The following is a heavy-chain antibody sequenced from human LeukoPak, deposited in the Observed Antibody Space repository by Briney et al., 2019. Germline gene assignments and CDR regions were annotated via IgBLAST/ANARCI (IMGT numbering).Heavy chain of an antibody. Sequence: SETLSLTCTVSGGSISNYYWTWIRQSPGKGLEWIGYIYYSGNTNYNPSLEGRVTISVDTSKNQFSLRLSSVTAADTAVYYCARGGYSSSWSLGMDVWGQGTTVTVSS. J-gene: IGHJ6*02. D-gene: IGHD6-13*01. V-gene: IGHV4-59*08. CDR1: GGSISNYY. CDR3: ARGGYSSSWSLGMDV. CDR2: IYYSGNT.